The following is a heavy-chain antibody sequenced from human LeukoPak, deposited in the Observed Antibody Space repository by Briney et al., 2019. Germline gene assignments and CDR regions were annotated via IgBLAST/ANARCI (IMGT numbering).Heavy chain of an antibody. CDR1: GYTFTSYY. CDR3: ARRPFKYYDILTGYYRSEFEY. Sequence: ASVKVSCKASGYTFTSYYMHWVRQAPRQGLEWMGIINPSGGSTSYAQKFQGRVTMTRNTSITTAYMELSSLQSEDTAVYYCARRPFKYYDILTGYYRSEFEYWGQGTLVTVSS. V-gene: IGHV1-46*01. CDR2: INPSGGST. D-gene: IGHD3-9*01. J-gene: IGHJ4*02.